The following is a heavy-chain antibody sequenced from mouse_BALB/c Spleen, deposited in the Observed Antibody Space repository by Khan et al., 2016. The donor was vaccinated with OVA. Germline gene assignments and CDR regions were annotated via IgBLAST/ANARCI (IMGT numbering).Heavy chain of an antibody. CDR3: AKNDRYDVYFDY. Sequence: VQLKQSGPDLVKPGASVRMSCKASGYTFTSYVIHWLRQKPGQGLEWIGYIYPFNDDTKYNEKFKGKATLTSDKSSSTAYMELSSLTSEDSAVYYCAKNDRYDVYFDYWGQGTTLTVSS. D-gene: IGHD2-14*01. CDR1: GYTFTSYV. J-gene: IGHJ2*01. CDR2: IYPFNDDT. V-gene: IGHV1S136*01.